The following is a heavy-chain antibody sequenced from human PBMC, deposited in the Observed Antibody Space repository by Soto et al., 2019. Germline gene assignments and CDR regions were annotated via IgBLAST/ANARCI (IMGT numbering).Heavy chain of an antibody. CDR3: VQEYSGCRKGPCVMY. D-gene: IGHD6-19*01. Sequence: EVQLLKSGGGLVQPGGSLRLSCAASGFTFSSYAMSWVRQAPGKGLEWVSAINDGRTYYADSVKGRFTISRDNSMNTLYLQMNSLRVEDTAVYYCVQEYSGCRKGPCVMYWGQGTLVAVSS. J-gene: IGHJ4*02. CDR1: GFTFSSYA. CDR2: INDGRT. V-gene: IGHV3-23*01.